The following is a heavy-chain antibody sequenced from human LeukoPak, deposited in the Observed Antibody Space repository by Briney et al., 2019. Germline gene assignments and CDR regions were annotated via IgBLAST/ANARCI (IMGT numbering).Heavy chain of an antibody. CDR3: ARSVVAATETFDY. CDR2: ICISSSTI. Sequence: GGSLRLSCAASGFTFSSYEMNWVRQAPGKGLEWVSYICISSSTIYYSDSVKGRFTISRDNAKNSLYLQMNSLRAEDTAVYYFARSVVAATETFDYWGQGTLVTVSS. V-gene: IGHV3-48*03. D-gene: IGHD2-15*01. CDR1: GFTFSSYE. J-gene: IGHJ4*02.